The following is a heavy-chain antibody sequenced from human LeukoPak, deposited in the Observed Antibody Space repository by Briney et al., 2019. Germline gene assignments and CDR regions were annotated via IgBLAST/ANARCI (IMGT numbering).Heavy chain of an antibody. CDR3: TTTDYDILPGYLDY. CDR2: IKSKTDGGTT. J-gene: IGHJ4*02. D-gene: IGHD3-9*01. CDR1: GFTFSNAW. V-gene: IGHV3-15*01. Sequence: GGSLRLSCAASGFTFSNAWMSWVRQAPGKGLEWVGRIKSKTDGGTTDYAAPVKGRFTISRDDSKNTLYLQMNSLKTEDTAVYYCTTTDYDILPGYLDYWGQGTLVTVSS.